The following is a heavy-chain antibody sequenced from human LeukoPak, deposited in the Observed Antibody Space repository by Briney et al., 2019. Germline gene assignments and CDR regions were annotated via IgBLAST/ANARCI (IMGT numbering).Heavy chain of an antibody. CDR1: GFTFSSYA. CDR3: AKDQGIAAAGTPDY. Sequence: GGSLRLSCAASGFTFSSYAMSWVRQAPGKGLVWVSAISGSGGSTYYADSVKGRFTISRDNSKNTLYLQMNSLRAEDTAVYYCAKDQGIAAAGTPDYWGQGTLVTVSS. V-gene: IGHV3-23*01. J-gene: IGHJ4*02. CDR2: ISGSGGST. D-gene: IGHD6-13*01.